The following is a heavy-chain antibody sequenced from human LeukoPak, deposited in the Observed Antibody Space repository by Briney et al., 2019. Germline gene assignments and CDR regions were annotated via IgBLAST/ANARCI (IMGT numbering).Heavy chain of an antibody. Sequence: PGGSLRLSCAASGFTFSSYWMSWVRQAPGKGLEWVANIKQDGSEKYYVDSVKGRFTISRDNSKNTLYLQMGSLRPEDTAVYYCARDLRGDIVVVPAAPDYWGQGTLVAVSS. CDR3: ARDLRGDIVVVPAAPDY. CDR2: IKQDGSEK. D-gene: IGHD2-2*01. V-gene: IGHV3-7*01. CDR1: GFTFSSYW. J-gene: IGHJ4*02.